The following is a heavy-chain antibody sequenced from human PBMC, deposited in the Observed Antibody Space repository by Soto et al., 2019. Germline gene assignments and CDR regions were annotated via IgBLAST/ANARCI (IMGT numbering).Heavy chain of an antibody. J-gene: IGHJ6*03. CDR2: MNPNSGNT. Sequence: QVQLVQSGAEVKKPGASVKVSCKASGYTFTSYDINWVRQATGQGLEWMGWMNPNSGNTGYEQKFQGRVTMTRNTSISTAYMELSSLRSEDTAVYYCARAEEELRYYYYYMDVWGKGTTVTVSS. CDR3: ARAEEELRYYYYYMDV. D-gene: IGHD1-7*01. CDR1: GYTFTSYD. V-gene: IGHV1-8*01.